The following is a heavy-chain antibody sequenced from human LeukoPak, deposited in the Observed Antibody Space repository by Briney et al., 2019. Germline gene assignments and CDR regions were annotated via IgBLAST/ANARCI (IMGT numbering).Heavy chain of an antibody. J-gene: IGHJ2*01. CDR1: GGSFSGYY. Sequence: SETLSLTCAVYGGSFSGYYWSWIRQPPGKGLEWIGEINHSGSTNYNPSLKSRVTISVDTSKNQFSLKLSSVTAADTAVYYCAKDGGWMDPSVLYWYFDLWGRGTLVTVSS. CDR2: INHSGST. V-gene: IGHV4-34*01. CDR3: AKDGGWMDPSVLYWYFDL. D-gene: IGHD3-16*01.